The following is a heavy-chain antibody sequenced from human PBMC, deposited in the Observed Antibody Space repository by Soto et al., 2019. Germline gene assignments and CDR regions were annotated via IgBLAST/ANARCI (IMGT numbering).Heavy chain of an antibody. CDR2: TSANNDNT. CDR3: ARDERGTCTGTNCYYFDD. D-gene: IGHD2-2*01. V-gene: IGHV1-18*04. Sequence: QVQLVQSGTEVKEPGASVKVSCKASGYTFTRYGISWVRQAPGQGLEWMAWTSANNDNTNYAEKVQGRVTLTTDTSTGTAYMELRSLRSDDTAVYYCARDERGTCTGTNCYYFDDWGQGTLVTVSS. J-gene: IGHJ4*02. CDR1: GYTFTRYG.